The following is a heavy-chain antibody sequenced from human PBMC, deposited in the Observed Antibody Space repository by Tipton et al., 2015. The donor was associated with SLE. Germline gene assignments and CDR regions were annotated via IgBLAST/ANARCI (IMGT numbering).Heavy chain of an antibody. Sequence: TLSLTCAVYGGSFSGYYGSWIRQPPGKGLEWIGYIYYSGSTNYNPSLKSRVTISVDTSKNQFSLKLSSVTAADTAVYYCARAPGIAAAGFDYWGQGTLVTVSS. CDR2: IYYSGST. V-gene: IGHV4-59*01. CDR1: GGSFSGYY. J-gene: IGHJ4*02. CDR3: ARAPGIAAAGFDY. D-gene: IGHD6-13*01.